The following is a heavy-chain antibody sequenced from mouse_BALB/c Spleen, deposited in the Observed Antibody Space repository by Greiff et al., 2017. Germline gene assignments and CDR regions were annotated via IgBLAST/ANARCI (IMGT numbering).Heavy chain of an antibody. Sequence: VQLQESGAELAKPGASVKMSCKASGYTFTSYWMHWVKQRPGQGLEWIGYINPSTGYTEYNQKFKDKATLTADKSSSTAYMQLSSLTSEDSAVYYCEKEDGYYLYYYAMDYWGQGTSVTVSS. D-gene: IGHD2-3*01. J-gene: IGHJ4*01. CDR3: EKEDGYYLYYYAMDY. V-gene: IGHV1-7*01. CDR1: GYTFTSYW. CDR2: INPSTGYT.